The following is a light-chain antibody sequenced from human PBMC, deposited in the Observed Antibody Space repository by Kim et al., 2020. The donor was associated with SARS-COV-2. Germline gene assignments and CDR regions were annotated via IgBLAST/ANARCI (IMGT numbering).Light chain of an antibody. CDR1: QSVSKNY. Sequence: EIVLTQSPGTLSLSPGERATLSCRASQSVSKNYLAWYQQKPGQAPRLLIYGASSRATGIPYRFSGSGSGTDFILTISRLEPEDFAVYYCQQYGSSPYTFGQGPSWRSN. CDR2: GAS. CDR3: QQYGSSPYT. V-gene: IGKV3-20*01. J-gene: IGKJ2*01.